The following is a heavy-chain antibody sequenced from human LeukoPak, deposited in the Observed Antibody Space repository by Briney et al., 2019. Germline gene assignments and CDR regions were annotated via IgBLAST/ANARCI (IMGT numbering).Heavy chain of an antibody. Sequence: GGSLRLSCAASGFTFSGSAMHWVRQASGKGLEWVGRIRGKANSYATAYAASVKGRFTISRDDSKNTAYLQMNSLKTEDTAVYYCTSGYCSSTSCSDWYFDLWGRGTLVTVSS. J-gene: IGHJ2*01. CDR1: GFTFSGSA. V-gene: IGHV3-73*01. CDR3: TSGYCSSTSCSDWYFDL. D-gene: IGHD2-2*03. CDR2: IRGKANSYAT.